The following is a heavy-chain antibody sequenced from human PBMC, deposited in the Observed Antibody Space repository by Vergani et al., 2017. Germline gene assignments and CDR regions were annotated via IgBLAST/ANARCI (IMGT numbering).Heavy chain of an antibody. J-gene: IGHJ3*02. D-gene: IGHD1-1*01. V-gene: IGHV4-4*03. Sequence: QVQLQESGPGLVKPPGTLSLTCTVSGGSISNNNWWSCVRQPPGKGLEWIGEVYHSGSTNYNPSLKSRVTISVDKSKNKISLKLRSVTAADTAVYYFVRQWKLQGAFDIWGQGTMVTVSS. CDR1: GGSISNNNW. CDR3: VRQWKLQGAFDI. CDR2: VYHSGST.